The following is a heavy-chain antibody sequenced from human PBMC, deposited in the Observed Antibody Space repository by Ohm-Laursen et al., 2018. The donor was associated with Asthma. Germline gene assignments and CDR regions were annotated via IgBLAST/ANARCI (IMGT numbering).Heavy chain of an antibody. CDR2: MYYIGSP. Sequence: GTLSLTCAVSGASITRTFWGWIRQSPGKGLEWIGSMYYIGSPKYNPSLESRVTMSVDTSKNQFSLRLSSLTAADTAVYYCARDTVNAFENWGQGLMVTVSS. J-gene: IGHJ3*02. D-gene: IGHD4-17*01. V-gene: IGHV4-59*01. CDR3: ARDTVNAFEN. CDR1: GASITRTF.